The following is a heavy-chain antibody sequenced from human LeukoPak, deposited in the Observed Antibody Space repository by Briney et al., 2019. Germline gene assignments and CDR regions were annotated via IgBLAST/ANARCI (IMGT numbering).Heavy chain of an antibody. D-gene: IGHD6-13*01. Sequence: ASVKVSCKASGYTFTSYAISWARQAPGQGLKWMGWISTYNGDTNYAQKLQGRVTMTTETSTNTAYMELRSLRSDDTAVYYCAREQQLGSWYNWFDPWGQGTLVTVSS. CDR1: GYTFTSYA. CDR2: ISTYNGDT. J-gene: IGHJ5*02. CDR3: AREQQLGSWYNWFDP. V-gene: IGHV1-18*01.